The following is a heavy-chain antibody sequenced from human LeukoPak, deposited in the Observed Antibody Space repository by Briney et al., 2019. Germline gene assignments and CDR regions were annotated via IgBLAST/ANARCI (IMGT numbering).Heavy chain of an antibody. CDR2: INTNIGNP. J-gene: IGHJ5*02. CDR3: ARALGYCTNGVCQTWAVPGP. D-gene: IGHD2-8*01. V-gene: IGHV7-4-1*02. Sequence: GASVKVSCKASGYTFTSYGISWVRQAPGQGLEWMGWINTNIGNPTYAQGFTGRFVFSLDTSVSTAYLQISSLKAEDTAVYYCARALGYCTNGVCQTWAVPGPWGQGTLVTVSS. CDR1: GYTFTSYG.